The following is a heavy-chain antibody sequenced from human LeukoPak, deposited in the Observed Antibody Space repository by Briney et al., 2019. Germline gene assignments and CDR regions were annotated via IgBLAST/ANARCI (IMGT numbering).Heavy chain of an antibody. V-gene: IGHV1-2*02. CDR2: INPNSGGT. J-gene: IGHJ5*02. CDR1: GYTFTGYY. CDR3: AKVGSSGYYYDVDL. D-gene: IGHD3-22*01. Sequence: GASVKVSCKASGYTFTGYYMHWVRQAPGQGLEWMGWINPNSGGTNYAQKFQGRVTMTRDTSISTAYMELSRLRSDDTAVYYCAKVGSSGYYYDVDLWGQGTLVTVSS.